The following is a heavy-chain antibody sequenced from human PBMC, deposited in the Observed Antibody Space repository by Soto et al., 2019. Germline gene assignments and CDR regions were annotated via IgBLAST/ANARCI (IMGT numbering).Heavy chain of an antibody. Sequence: QVQLVQSGAEVKKPGASVKVSCKASGYTFTGYYMHWVRQAPGQGLEWMGWINPNSGGTNYAQKFQGWVTMTRDTSISTAYMELSRLRSDDTAVYYCARVKQWAAQYSDFDPWGQGTLVTVSS. CDR2: INPNSGGT. V-gene: IGHV1-2*04. J-gene: IGHJ5*02. CDR3: ARVKQWAAQYSDFDP. D-gene: IGHD6-6*01. CDR1: GYTFTGYY.